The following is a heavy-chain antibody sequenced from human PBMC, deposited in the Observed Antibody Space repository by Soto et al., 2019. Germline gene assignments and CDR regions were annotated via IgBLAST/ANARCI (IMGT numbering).Heavy chain of an antibody. CDR1: GYTFTSYG. CDR2: ISAYNGNT. Sequence: ASVKVSCKASGYTFTSYGISWVRQAPGQGLEWMGWISAYNGNTNYAQKLQGRVTMTTDTSTSTAYMELRSLRSDDTAVYYCARDRPNRYCSSTSCYLPDYYYYYYGMDVWGQGTTVTVSS. J-gene: IGHJ6*02. V-gene: IGHV1-18*01. CDR3: ARDRPNRYCSSTSCYLPDYYYYYYGMDV. D-gene: IGHD2-2*01.